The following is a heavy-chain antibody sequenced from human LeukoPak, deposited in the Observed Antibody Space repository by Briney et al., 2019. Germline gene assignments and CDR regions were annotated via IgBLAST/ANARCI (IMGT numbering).Heavy chain of an antibody. D-gene: IGHD3-10*01. Sequence: PSETLSLTCTVSGGSISSGGYYWSWIRQHPGKGLEWIGYIYYSGSTYYNPSLKSRVTISVDTSKNQFSLKLSSVTAADTAVYYCAKLGSGSYYKDFYDMDVWGKGITVTVSS. J-gene: IGHJ6*03. CDR3: AKLGSGSYYKDFYDMDV. V-gene: IGHV4-31*03. CDR1: GGSISSGGYY. CDR2: IYYSGST.